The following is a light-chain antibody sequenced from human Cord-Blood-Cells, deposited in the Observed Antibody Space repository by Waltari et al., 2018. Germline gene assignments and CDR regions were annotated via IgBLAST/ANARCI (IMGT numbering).Light chain of an antibody. CDR3: QQYGSSPT. CDR2: GAS. J-gene: IGKJ1*01. Sequence: IVLTQFPGTLSLSPGDRATLSCSASKSVSSSYLAWYQQKPGQAPRLLVYGASSRATGIPDRFSGSGAGTDFTITISRLEPEDVAVYYWQQYGSSPTFGQGTKVEIK. CDR1: KSVSSSY. V-gene: IGKV3-20*01.